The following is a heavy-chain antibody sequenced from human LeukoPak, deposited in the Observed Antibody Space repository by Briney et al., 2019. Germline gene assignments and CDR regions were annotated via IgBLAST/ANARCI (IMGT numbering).Heavy chain of an antibody. V-gene: IGHV4-34*01. J-gene: IGHJ6*03. D-gene: IGHD3-10*01. CDR3: ARARLLWFGESTGNYYMDV. CDR1: GGSFSGYY. Sequence: SETLSLTCAVYGGSFSGYYWSWIRQPPGKGLEWIGEINHSGSTNYNPSLKSRVTISVDTSKNQFSLKLSSVTAADTAVYYCARARLLWFGESTGNYYMDVWGKGTTVTISS. CDR2: INHSGST.